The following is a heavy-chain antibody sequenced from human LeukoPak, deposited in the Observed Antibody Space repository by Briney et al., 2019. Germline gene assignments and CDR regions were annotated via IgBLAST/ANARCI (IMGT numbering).Heavy chain of an antibody. CDR2: IYNTENT. Sequence: SETLSLTCTVSGGSISNCYWSWIRQPPGKGLEWIGYIYNTENTGYNPSLKSRVTISQDTSKNQFSLRLRSVTAADTAVYYCAREETIACTSTSCPFDYWGQGTLVTVSS. J-gene: IGHJ4*02. CDR1: GGSISNCY. V-gene: IGHV4-59*01. D-gene: IGHD2-2*01. CDR3: AREETIACTSTSCPFDY.